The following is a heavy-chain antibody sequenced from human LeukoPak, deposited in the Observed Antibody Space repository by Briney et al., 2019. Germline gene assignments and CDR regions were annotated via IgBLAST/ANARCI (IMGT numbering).Heavy chain of an antibody. CDR1: GYSFTYW. V-gene: IGHV5-51*01. Sequence: LGESLKISCKGSGYSFTYWIGWVRQMPGEGLEWMGIIYSGDSHTKYSPSFQGRVTISADKSISTAYLQWSSLEASDTAMYYCASARHGDYVWDYWGQGTLVTVSS. D-gene: IGHD4-17*01. CDR2: IYSGDSHT. J-gene: IGHJ4*02. CDR3: ASARHGDYVWDY.